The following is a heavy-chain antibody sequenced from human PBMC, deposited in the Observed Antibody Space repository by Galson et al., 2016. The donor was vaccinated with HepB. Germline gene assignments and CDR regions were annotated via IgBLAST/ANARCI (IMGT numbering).Heavy chain of an antibody. J-gene: IGHJ4*02. CDR1: GFTFSSYW. CDR3: ARDLLNLAAPDY. D-gene: IGHD6-13*01. V-gene: IGHV3-7*03. Sequence: LRLSCAASGFTFSSYWMSWVRQAPGQGPEWVANIKQDGSEKYYVDSVKGRFTISRDNAKNSLYLQMNSLRAEDTAVYYCARDLLNLAAPDYWGQGTLVTVSS. CDR2: IKQDGSEK.